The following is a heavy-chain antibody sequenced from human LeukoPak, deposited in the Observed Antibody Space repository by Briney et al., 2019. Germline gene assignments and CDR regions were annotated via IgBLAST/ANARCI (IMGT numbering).Heavy chain of an antibody. CDR3: ARDQGSGSYSDYFDY. V-gene: IGHV3-21*01. CDR1: GFTFSSYG. Sequence: GGSLRLSCAASGFTFSSYGMHWVRQAPGKGLEWVSSISSSSSYIYYADSVKGRFTISRDNAKNSLYLQMNSLRAEDTAVYYCARDQGSGSYSDYFDYWGQGTLVTVSS. CDR2: ISSSSSYI. D-gene: IGHD3-10*01. J-gene: IGHJ4*02.